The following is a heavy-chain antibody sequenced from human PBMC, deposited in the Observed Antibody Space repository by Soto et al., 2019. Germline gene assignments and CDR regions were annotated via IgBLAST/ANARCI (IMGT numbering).Heavy chain of an antibody. V-gene: IGHV1-18*01. CDR3: ARDPGFGFGYSYAFAMDV. J-gene: IGHJ6*02. CDR2: ISGYNGNT. CDR1: GYTFSNYG. Sequence: GASLQVTCKASGYTFSNYGISWVRQGPGQGLEWMGWISGYNGNTHYEEKVQDRIKMTTDTSTSTTYLELRSLRSVDTAVYFCARDPGFGFGYSYAFAMDVWGQGTTVTVSS. D-gene: IGHD5-18*01.